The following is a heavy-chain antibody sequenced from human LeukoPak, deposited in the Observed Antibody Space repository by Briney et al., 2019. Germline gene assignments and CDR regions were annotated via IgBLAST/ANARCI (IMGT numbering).Heavy chain of an antibody. D-gene: IGHD3-9*01. CDR1: GGSISSVDYY. J-gene: IGHJ3*02. V-gene: IGHV4-30-4*01. CDR2: IYYSGST. Sequence: SQTLSLTCTVSGGSISSVDYYWSWIRQPPGKGLEGIVYIYYSGSTYYDPSLKSRVMISVDASKNQFSLKLSSVTAADTAVYYCARLGIDYDILTGYIPDAFDIWGQGTMVTVSS. CDR3: ARLGIDYDILTGYIPDAFDI.